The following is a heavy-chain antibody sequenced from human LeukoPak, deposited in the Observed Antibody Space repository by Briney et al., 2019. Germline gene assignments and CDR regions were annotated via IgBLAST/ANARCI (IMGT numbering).Heavy chain of an antibody. CDR2: IDTSGST. Sequence: SETLSLTCTVSGASISHYYWTWIRQPAGGGLEWIGRIDTSGSTNYNPSLESRVTMSSDTSNNQFSLNLMSVAAADTAVYYCARGQWQIDYWGQGVLVTVSP. V-gene: IGHV4-4*07. CDR3: ARGQWQIDY. CDR1: GASISHYY. D-gene: IGHD6-19*01. J-gene: IGHJ4*02.